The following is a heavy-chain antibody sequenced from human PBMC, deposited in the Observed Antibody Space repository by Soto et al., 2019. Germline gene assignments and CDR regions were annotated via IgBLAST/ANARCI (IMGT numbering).Heavy chain of an antibody. Sequence: EVQLVESGGGLVKPGGSLRLSCAASGFTFSSYSMNWVRQAPGKGLEWVSSISSSSSYIYYADSVKGRFTISRDNAKNSLYLQLIIRRAEDTAMYYCAREGRWGQGTLVTVSS. CDR2: ISSSSSYI. CDR3: AREGR. J-gene: IGHJ4*02. CDR1: GFTFSSYS. V-gene: IGHV3-21*01.